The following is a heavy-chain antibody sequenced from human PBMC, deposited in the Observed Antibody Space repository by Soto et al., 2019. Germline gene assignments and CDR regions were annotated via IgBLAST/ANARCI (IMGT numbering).Heavy chain of an antibody. CDR3: ARDTNYYGSGSGVDY. CDR1: GFTRSDYW. CDR2: INSDGTII. J-gene: IGHJ4*02. V-gene: IGHV3-74*01. Sequence: TGGSLRLSCVASGFTRSDYWMLWVRQVPAKGLVWVSRINSDGTIINYGDSVKGRFAISRDNAKNSLYLQMNSLRAEDTAVYFCARDTNYYGSGSGVDYWGQGTLVTVSS. D-gene: IGHD3-10*01.